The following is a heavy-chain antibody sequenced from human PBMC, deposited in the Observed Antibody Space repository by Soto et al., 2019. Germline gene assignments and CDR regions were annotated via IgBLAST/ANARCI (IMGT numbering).Heavy chain of an antibody. J-gene: IGHJ4*02. V-gene: IGHV3-30-3*01. Sequence: QVQLVESGGGVVQPGRSLRLSCAASGFTFSSYAMHWVRQAPGKGLEWVAVISYDGSNKYYADSVKGRFTISRDKSKNTLYLQMNSLRAEDTAVYYCSSQGYWGQGTLVTVSS. CDR1: GFTFSSYA. CDR3: SSQGY. CDR2: ISYDGSNK.